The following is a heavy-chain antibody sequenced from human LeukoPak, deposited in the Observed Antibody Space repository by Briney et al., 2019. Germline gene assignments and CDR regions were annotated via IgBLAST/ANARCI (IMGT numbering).Heavy chain of an antibody. D-gene: IGHD1-26*01. CDR1: GYTFTGYY. Sequence: GASVKVSCKASGYTFTGYYMHWVRQAPGQGLEWMGWINPNSGGTNYAQKFQGRVTMTRDTSISTAYMELSSLRSEDTAVYYCARGGELQWLNYYYYYYMDVWGKGTTVTISS. CDR2: INPNSGGT. CDR3: ARGGELQWLNYYYYYYMDV. V-gene: IGHV1-2*02. J-gene: IGHJ6*03.